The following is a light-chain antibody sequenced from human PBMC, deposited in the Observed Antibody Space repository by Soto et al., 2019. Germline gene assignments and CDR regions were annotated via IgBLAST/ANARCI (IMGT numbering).Light chain of an antibody. V-gene: IGKV1-39*01. J-gene: IGKJ2*01. CDR2: GAT. Sequence: DIQMTQSPLSLSASVGDRVIITCRASQSISSYLNWYQQKPGKAPQLLIFGATSLQSGVPSRFSGSGSGTDFTLTISSLRPEDSASYYCQQTYRPPYTFGQGSKPEIK. CDR3: QQTYRPPYT. CDR1: QSISSY.